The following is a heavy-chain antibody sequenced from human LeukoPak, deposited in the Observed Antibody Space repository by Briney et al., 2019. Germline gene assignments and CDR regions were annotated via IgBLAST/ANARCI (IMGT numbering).Heavy chain of an antibody. Sequence: GGSLRLSCAASGFTLGNYAMSWVRQAPGKGLEWVSAISGNGYNTYYADSVKGRFTISRDNSRSTLYLQMNSLRAEDTALYYCAKDTSIGRYCTNGVCSPFDYWGQGTLVTVSS. J-gene: IGHJ4*02. CDR1: GFTLGNYA. CDR2: ISGNGYNT. CDR3: AKDTSIGRYCTNGVCSPFDY. D-gene: IGHD2-8*01. V-gene: IGHV3-23*01.